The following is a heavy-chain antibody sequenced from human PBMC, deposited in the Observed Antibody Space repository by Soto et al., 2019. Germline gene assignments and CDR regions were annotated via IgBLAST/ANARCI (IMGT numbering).Heavy chain of an antibody. V-gene: IGHV1-18*01. Sequence: QVQLVQSGAEVKKPGASVKVSCKASGYTFTSYGISWVRQAPGQGLEWMGWISAYNGNTNYAQKLQGRVTMTTDTSTSTAYMELRSLRSDDTAVYYWARWAAAGNYYGWGSPHGMDVWGQGTTVTVSS. D-gene: IGHD3-10*01. CDR2: ISAYNGNT. CDR3: ARWAAAGNYYGWGSPHGMDV. J-gene: IGHJ6*02. CDR1: GYTFTSYG.